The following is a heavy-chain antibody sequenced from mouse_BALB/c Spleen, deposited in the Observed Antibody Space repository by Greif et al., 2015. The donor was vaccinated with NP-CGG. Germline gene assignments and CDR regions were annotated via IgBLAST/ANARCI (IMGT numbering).Heavy chain of an antibody. Sequence: EVQLQQSGAELVKPGASVKLSCTASGFNIKDTYMHWVKQRPEQGLEWIGRIDPANGNTKYDQKFQGKATITADTSSNTAYLQLSSLTSEDTAVYYCARSGVRRGYAMDYWGQGTSVTVSS. D-gene: IGHD2-14*01. V-gene: IGHV14-3*02. CDR2: IDPANGNT. J-gene: IGHJ4*01. CDR3: ARSGVRRGYAMDY. CDR1: GFNIKDTY.